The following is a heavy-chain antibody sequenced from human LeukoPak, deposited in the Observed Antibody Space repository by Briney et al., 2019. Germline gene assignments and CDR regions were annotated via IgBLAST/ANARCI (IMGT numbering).Heavy chain of an antibody. D-gene: IGHD2-2*01. V-gene: IGHV3-30*08. J-gene: IGHJ4*02. Sequence: PGGSLRLSCAASAFTFNSFAMHWVRLAPGKGLELVAAISYDAENEFYADSVRGRFAISRDNSENTLHLQLDSLRAEDTGVFYCARARCSSTDCPPDYWGQGTLVTVSS. CDR1: AFTFNSFA. CDR3: ARARCSSTDCPPDY. CDR2: ISYDAENE.